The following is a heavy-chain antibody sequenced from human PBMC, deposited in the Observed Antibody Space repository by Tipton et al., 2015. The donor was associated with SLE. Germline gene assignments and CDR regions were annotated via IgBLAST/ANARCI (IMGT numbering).Heavy chain of an antibody. D-gene: IGHD2-2*01. J-gene: IGHJ5*02. V-gene: IGHV4-59*08. CDR3: ARALGYCSSTSCSNWFDP. CDR1: GDSISGHY. CDR2: IYDSGST. Sequence: LRLSCTVSGDSISGHYRSWIRQPPGKGLEWIGYIYDSGSTSYNPSLKSRVTISEDTSKQQFSLKPSSLTAADTAVYYCARALGYCSSTSCSNWFDPWGQGTLVTVSS.